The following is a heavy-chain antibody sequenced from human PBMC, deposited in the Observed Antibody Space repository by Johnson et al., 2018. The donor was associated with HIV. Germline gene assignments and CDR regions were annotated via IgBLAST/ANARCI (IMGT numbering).Heavy chain of an antibody. D-gene: IGHD5-12*01. CDR3: ARDDARGYSGDDALDI. V-gene: IGHV3-66*02. CDR1: GFTFINAW. Sequence: VQLVESGGGLVQPGGSLGLSCAASGFTFINAWMSWVRQAPGKGLEWVSLIYSGGHTYYADSVKGRFTISRDSSKNTLYLQMNSLRVEDAAIYYCARDDARGYSGDDALDIWGQGTMVPVSS. CDR2: IYSGGHT. J-gene: IGHJ3*02.